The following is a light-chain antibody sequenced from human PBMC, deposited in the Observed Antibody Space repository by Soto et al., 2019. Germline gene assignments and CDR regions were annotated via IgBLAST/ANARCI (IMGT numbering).Light chain of an antibody. CDR1: QNVNFN. CDR3: QQYINWPRT. V-gene: IGKV3-15*01. Sequence: EIVMTQSPATLSVSPGERDTLSCRASQNVNFNVAWYQQKPGQAPSLLISGVSTRASGVPPRFSGSGSGTEFTLTISGLQSEDFAIYYCQQYINWPRTFGQGTKVEIK. J-gene: IGKJ1*01. CDR2: GVS.